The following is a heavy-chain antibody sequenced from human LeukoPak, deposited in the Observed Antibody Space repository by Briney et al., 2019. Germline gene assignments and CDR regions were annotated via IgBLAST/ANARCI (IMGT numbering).Heavy chain of an antibody. CDR1: GYTFTSYA. D-gene: IGHD3-9*01. Sequence: ASVKVSCKASGYTFTSYAMHWVRQAPGQRLEWMGWINAGNGNTKYSQKLQGRVTITRDTSASTAYMELSSLRSEDTAVYYCARGVLRYFDPNGYFDYWGQGTLVTVSS. V-gene: IGHV1-3*01. CDR2: INAGNGNT. J-gene: IGHJ4*02. CDR3: ARGVLRYFDPNGYFDY.